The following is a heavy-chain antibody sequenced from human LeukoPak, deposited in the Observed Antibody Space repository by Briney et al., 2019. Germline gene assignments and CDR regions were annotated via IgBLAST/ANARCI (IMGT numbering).Heavy chain of an antibody. CDR3: AREFKDSNDHNY. V-gene: IGHV1-46*01. CDR1: GYTFTSHY. J-gene: IGHJ4*02. D-gene: IGHD4-11*01. CDR2: INPSGGST. Sequence: ASVKVSCKASGYTFTSHYMHWVRQAPGQGLEWMGIINPSGGSTSYAQKFQGRVTMTRDMSTSTVYMELSSLRSEDTAVYYCAREFKDSNDHNYWGQGTLVTASS.